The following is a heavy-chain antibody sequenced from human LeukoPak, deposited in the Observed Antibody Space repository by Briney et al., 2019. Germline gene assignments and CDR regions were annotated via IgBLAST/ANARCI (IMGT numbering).Heavy chain of an antibody. CDR2: IYPGDSDT. D-gene: IGHD3-22*01. V-gene: IGHV5-51*01. Sequence: GESLKISCEGSGYSFTSYWIGWVRQMPGKGLEWMGIIYPGDSDTRYSPSFQGQVTISADKSISTAYLQWSSLKASDTAMYYCARTEITYYHDSSGYPSHWGQGTLVTVSS. CDR3: ARTEITYYHDSSGYPSH. J-gene: IGHJ4*02. CDR1: GYSFTSYW.